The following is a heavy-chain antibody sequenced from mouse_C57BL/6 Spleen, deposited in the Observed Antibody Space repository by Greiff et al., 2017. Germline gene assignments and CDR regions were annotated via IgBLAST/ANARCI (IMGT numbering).Heavy chain of an antibody. CDR3: AREEYYGRSPYWCCDV. Sequence: EVKVVESGGGLVKPGGSLKLSCAASGFTFSSYAMSWVRQTPEKRLEWVATISDGGSYTYYPDNVKGRFTISRDNAKKNLYLQMSHLKYEYTAMYYGAREEYYGRSPYWCCDVWGTGTTVTVSS. CDR1: GFTFSSYA. D-gene: IGHD1-1*01. V-gene: IGHV5-4*01. CDR2: ISDGGSYT. J-gene: IGHJ1*03.